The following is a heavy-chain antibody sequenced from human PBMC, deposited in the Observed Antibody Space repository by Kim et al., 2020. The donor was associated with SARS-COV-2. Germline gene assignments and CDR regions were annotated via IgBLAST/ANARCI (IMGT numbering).Heavy chain of an antibody. J-gene: IGHJ4*02. V-gene: IGHV1-46*01. CDR1: GYTFTSYY. Sequence: ASVKVSCKASGYTFTSYYMHWVRQAPGQGLEWMGIINPSGGSTSYAQKFQGRVTMTRDTSTSTVYMELSSLRSEDTAVYYCARETTTGYCSSTSCYAAFDYWGQGTLVTVSS. CDR3: ARETTTGYCSSTSCYAAFDY. CDR2: INPSGGST. D-gene: IGHD2-2*01.